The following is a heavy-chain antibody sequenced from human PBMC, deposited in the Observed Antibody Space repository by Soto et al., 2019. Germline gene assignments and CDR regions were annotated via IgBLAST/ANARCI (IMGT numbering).Heavy chain of an antibody. CDR3: AKDLGITLDVYYYFAMDV. J-gene: IGHJ6*02. Sequence: EVQLLESGGGLVQPGGSLRLSCAASGFTFSSYAMSWVRQAPGKGLEWVSAIRGSGGSTYYAESVKGRFTISRDNSKNTLYLQMNSVRAEDTAVYYCAKDLGITLDVYYYFAMDVWGQGTTFTLSS. CDR1: GFTFSSYA. D-gene: IGHD3-16*01. V-gene: IGHV3-23*01. CDR2: IRGSGGST.